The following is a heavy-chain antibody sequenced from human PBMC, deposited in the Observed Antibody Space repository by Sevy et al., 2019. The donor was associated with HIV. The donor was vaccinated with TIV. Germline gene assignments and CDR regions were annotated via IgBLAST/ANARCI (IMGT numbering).Heavy chain of an antibody. CDR1: GFTFSSYG. Sequence: GGSLRLSCAASGFTFSSYGMHWVRQAPGKGLEWVAVISYDGSNKYYADSVKGRFTISRDNSKNTLYLQMNSLRAEDTAVYYCAKHGGYYGSGSYLTSYFDYWGQGTLVTVSS. J-gene: IGHJ4*02. D-gene: IGHD3-10*01. CDR2: ISYDGSNK. CDR3: AKHGGYYGSGSYLTSYFDY. V-gene: IGHV3-30*18.